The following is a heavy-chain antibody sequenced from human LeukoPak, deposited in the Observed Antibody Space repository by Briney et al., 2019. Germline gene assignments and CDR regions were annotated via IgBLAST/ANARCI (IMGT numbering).Heavy chain of an antibody. CDR3: ARDGLGEPIDY. Sequence: SETLSLTCTVSVGSIRTYYWTWIRQPPGKELEWIGYIYYSGSTHYNPSLKNGVTMSVDTSKNQFSRKLSSVTAADTAVYYCARDGLGEPIDYWGQGTLVTVSS. J-gene: IGHJ4*02. CDR1: VGSIRTYY. CDR2: IYYSGST. V-gene: IGHV4-59*01. D-gene: IGHD3-16*01.